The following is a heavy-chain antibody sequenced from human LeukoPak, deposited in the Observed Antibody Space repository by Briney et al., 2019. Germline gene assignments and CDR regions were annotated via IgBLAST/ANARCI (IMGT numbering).Heavy chain of an antibody. CDR1: GGSISSRSSY. CDR2: VYYNGPT. J-gene: IGHJ4*02. Sequence: PSETLSLTCSVSGGSISSRSSYWGWVRQSPGKGLEWIGSVYYNGPTYYNPSLMGRVTISGDTSKNQFSLRLSSVTAADTAVYYCARTRRLYFDYWGQGTLVTVSS. V-gene: IGHV4-39*07. CDR3: ARTRRLYFDY.